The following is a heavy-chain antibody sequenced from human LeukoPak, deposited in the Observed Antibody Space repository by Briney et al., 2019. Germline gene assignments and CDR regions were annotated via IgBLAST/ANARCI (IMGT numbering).Heavy chain of an antibody. V-gene: IGHV3-21*01. CDR3: ARAASHYYFDS. CDR1: GFTFSSYS. CDR2: IISGSSDIYST. D-gene: IGHD6-6*01. Sequence: PGGSLRLSCAASGFTFSSYSMNCVRQAPGKGLEWVSSIISGSSDIYSTYYADSVKGRFPTSRDSTKNYLYLQINSLRAEDTAVYYCARAASHYYFDSWGQGTLVTVSS. J-gene: IGHJ4*02.